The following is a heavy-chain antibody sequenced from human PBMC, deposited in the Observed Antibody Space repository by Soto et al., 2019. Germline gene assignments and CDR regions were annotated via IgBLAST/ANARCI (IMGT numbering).Heavy chain of an antibody. Sequence: GGSLSLSCAASGFIFGTYTMDWVRQAPGKGLEWVSSISNSGTYGTYADTVKGRFTISRDNDKNSLFLQMNSLRADDTAVYYCATARAHLLEGSRADDWGKGTLVTVSS. CDR2: ISNSGTYG. J-gene: IGHJ4*02. CDR3: ATARAHLLEGSRADD. D-gene: IGHD2-21*01. CDR1: GFIFGTYT. V-gene: IGHV3-21*06.